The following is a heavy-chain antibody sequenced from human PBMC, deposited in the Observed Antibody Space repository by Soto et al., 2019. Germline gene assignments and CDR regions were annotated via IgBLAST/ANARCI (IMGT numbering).Heavy chain of an antibody. D-gene: IGHD3-22*01. Sequence: GASVKVSCKASGFTFTSSAVQWVRQARGQRLEWIGWIVVGSGNTNYAQKFQERVTITRDMSTSTAYMELSSLRSEDTAVYYCAADRHYYDSSGYPRLDYGMDVWGQGTTVTISS. CDR2: IVVGSGNT. CDR3: AADRHYYDSSGYPRLDYGMDV. CDR1: GFTFTSSA. J-gene: IGHJ6*02. V-gene: IGHV1-58*01.